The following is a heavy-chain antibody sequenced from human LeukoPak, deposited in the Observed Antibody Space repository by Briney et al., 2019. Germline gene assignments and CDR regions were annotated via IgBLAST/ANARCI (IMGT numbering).Heavy chain of an antibody. CDR2: ISSSSSTI. J-gene: IGHJ4*02. V-gene: IGHV3-48*01. CDR1: GFTFSSYS. CDR3: ARDLYYDILTGYLPQDILFDY. Sequence: GGSLRLSCAASGFTFSSYSMNWVRQAPGKGLEWVSYISSSSSTIYYADSVKGRFTISRDNAKNSLYLQMNSLRAEDTAVYYCARDLYYDILTGYLPQDILFDYWGQGTLVTVSS. D-gene: IGHD3-9*01.